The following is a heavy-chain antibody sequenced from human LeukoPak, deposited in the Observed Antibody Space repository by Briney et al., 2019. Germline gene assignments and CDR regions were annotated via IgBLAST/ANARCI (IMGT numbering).Heavy chain of an antibody. CDR3: WRGIQYGDHGTG. V-gene: IGHV3-30*02. Sequence: GGSLRLSCAASGFIFSSSGMHWVRQAPGKGLEWVAFVRYDGNKYYADPVKGRFTISRDNAKNSLYLQMNSLRAEDTAVYYCWRGIQYGDHGTGWGQGTLVTVSS. CDR1: GFIFSSSG. J-gene: IGHJ4*02. D-gene: IGHD4-17*01. CDR2: VRYDGNK.